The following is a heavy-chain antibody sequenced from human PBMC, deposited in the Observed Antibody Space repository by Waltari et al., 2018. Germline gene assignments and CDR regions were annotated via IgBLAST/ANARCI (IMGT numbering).Heavy chain of an antibody. CDR2: ISGSSSYI. D-gene: IGHD6-13*01. V-gene: IGHV3-21*03. CDR1: GFTFRSYP. CDR3: ARVFVAAAGSHHDAFDI. J-gene: IGHJ3*02. Sequence: EVQLVESGGGLVKHGGSLRLSCAASGFTFRSYPMHWFRQAPGKGLELVSSISGSSSYIYYADSVKGRFTISRDNAKNSLYLQMNSLRAEDTAVYYCARVFVAAAGSHHDAFDIWGQGTMVTVSS.